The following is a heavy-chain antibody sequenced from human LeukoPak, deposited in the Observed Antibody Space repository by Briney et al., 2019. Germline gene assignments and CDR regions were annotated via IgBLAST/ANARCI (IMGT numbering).Heavy chain of an antibody. D-gene: IGHD3-22*01. CDR1: GYTFTGYY. J-gene: IGHJ3*02. Sequence: ASVKVSCKASGYTFTGYYMHWVQQAPGQGLEWMGWINPNSGGTNYAQKFQGRVTMTRDTSISTAYMELSRLRSDDTAVYYCAHYYDSSGYYGSRTEDDAFDIWGQGTMVTVSS. V-gene: IGHV1-2*02. CDR2: INPNSGGT. CDR3: AHYYDSSGYYGSRTEDDAFDI.